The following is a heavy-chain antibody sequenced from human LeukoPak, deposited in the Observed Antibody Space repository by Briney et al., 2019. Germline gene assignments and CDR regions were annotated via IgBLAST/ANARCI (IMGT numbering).Heavy chain of an antibody. Sequence: GGSLRLSCAASGFTFSSYAMTWVRQASGKGLEWVSTLSGSGGSTYYADSVTGRFTISRDNSKNTLYLQMNSLRAEDTAVYYCARDRASVLGDWGQGTLVTVSS. CDR1: GFTFSSYA. D-gene: IGHD2-8*02. CDR2: LSGSGGST. J-gene: IGHJ4*02. V-gene: IGHV3-23*01. CDR3: ARDRASVLGD.